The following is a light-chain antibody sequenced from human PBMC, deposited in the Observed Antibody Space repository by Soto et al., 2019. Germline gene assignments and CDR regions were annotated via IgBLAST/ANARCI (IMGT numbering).Light chain of an antibody. CDR2: EVS. V-gene: IGLV2-8*01. Sequence: QSALTQPPSASGSPGQSVTISCTGTSSDVGGYNYVSWYQQHPGKAHKLMIYEVSKRPSGVPDRFSGSKSGNTASLTVSGLQAEDEADYYCRSYAGSNNFVFGTGTKVTVL. CDR1: SSDVGGYNY. J-gene: IGLJ1*01. CDR3: RSYAGSNNFV.